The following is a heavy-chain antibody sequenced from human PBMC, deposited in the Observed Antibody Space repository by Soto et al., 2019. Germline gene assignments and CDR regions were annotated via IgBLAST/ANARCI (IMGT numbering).Heavy chain of an antibody. V-gene: IGHV3-33*01. CDR3: ARGHRMRGNSYYFDY. D-gene: IGHD4-4*01. J-gene: IGHJ4*02. CDR2: IGYAGSNK. Sequence: QVQLVESGGGVVQPGRSLRLSCAASGFTFSSYGMHWVRQAPGKGLEWVAAIGYAGSNKYYADSVKGRFTISRDNSKNTLYLQMNSLRAEDTAVYYCARGHRMRGNSYYFDYWGQGTLVTVSS. CDR1: GFTFSSYG.